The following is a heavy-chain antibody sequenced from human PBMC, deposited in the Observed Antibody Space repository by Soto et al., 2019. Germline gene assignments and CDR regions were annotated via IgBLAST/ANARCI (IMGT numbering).Heavy chain of an antibody. V-gene: IGHV3-21*01. J-gene: IGHJ4*02. CDR3: ERILIIGTTRGSFFDY. D-gene: IGHD1-20*01. Sequence: GGPLRLSCSACGSTSSRHTMNWVRQAPGKGLEWVSSISSSSSYIYYADSVKGRFTISRDNAKNSLYLQMNGLRAEDTAVYYCERILIIGTTRGSFFDYWGQG. CDR1: GSTSSRHT. CDR2: ISSSSSYI.